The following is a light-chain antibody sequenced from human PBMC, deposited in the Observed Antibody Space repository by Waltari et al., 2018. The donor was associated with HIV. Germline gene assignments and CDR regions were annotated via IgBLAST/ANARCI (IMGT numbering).Light chain of an antibody. J-gene: IGKJ1*01. CDR2: ASS. V-gene: IGKV1-12*01. CDR3: QQAHSLPWT. CDR1: QSISTW. Sequence: DLQLAQSPSLVSASVGDRVNITCRTSQSISTWLSWYQQKPGTAPTLLIFASSTLHSGIPGRFSGSGSGTNFTLSISNIQPDDFAIYHCQQAHSLPWTFGQGTKVE.